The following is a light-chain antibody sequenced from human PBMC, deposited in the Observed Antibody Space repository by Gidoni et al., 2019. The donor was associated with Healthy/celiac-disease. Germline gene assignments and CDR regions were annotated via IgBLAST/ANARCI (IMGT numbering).Light chain of an antibody. Sequence: EIVLTQSPATLSLSPGERATLSCRASQGVRSYLALYQQTPGQAPRLLIYDASNRATGIPARFSGSGSGTDFTLTISSLVPEDFAVYYCQQRSNWPITFGQGTRLEIK. J-gene: IGKJ5*01. CDR1: QGVRSY. V-gene: IGKV3-11*01. CDR3: QQRSNWPIT. CDR2: DAS.